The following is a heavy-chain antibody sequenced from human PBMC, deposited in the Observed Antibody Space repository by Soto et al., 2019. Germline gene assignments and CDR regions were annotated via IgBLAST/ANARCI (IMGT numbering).Heavy chain of an antibody. Sequence: KPGGSLRLSCAASGFTFSSYSMNWVRQAPGKGLEWVSSISSSSSYIYYADSVKGRLTISRDNAKNSLYLQMNSLRAEDTAVYYCARDRAVAALYYYYGMDVWGQGTTVTVSS. D-gene: IGHD6-19*01. J-gene: IGHJ6*02. CDR2: ISSSSSYI. CDR1: GFTFSSYS. CDR3: ARDRAVAALYYYYGMDV. V-gene: IGHV3-21*01.